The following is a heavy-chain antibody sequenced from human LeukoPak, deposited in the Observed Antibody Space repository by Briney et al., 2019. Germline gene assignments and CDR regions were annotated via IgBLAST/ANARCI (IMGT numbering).Heavy chain of an antibody. CDR3: VTDLVIKGYFDY. CDR2: INHNGNVN. CDR1: GFTFSSYW. Sequence: GGSLRLSCAASGFTFSSYWMNWARQAPGKGLEWVASINHNGNVNYYVDSVKGRFTISRDNAKNSLYLQMSNLRAEDTAVYYCVTDLVIKGYFDYWGQGALVTVSS. J-gene: IGHJ4*02. D-gene: IGHD2-21*01. V-gene: IGHV3-7*03.